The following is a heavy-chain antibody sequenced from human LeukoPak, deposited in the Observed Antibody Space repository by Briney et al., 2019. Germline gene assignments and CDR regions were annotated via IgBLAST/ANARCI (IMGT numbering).Heavy chain of an antibody. J-gene: IGHJ4*02. Sequence: GASVKVSCKASGYTFTSYGISWVRQAPGQGLEWMGWISAYNGNTNYAQKLQGRVTMTTDTSTSTAYMELRSLRSDDTAVYYCARDLYYYDRVRQGYWGQGTLVTVSS. CDR1: GYTFTSYG. CDR3: ARDLYYYDRVRQGY. CDR2: ISAYNGNT. V-gene: IGHV1-18*01. D-gene: IGHD3-22*01.